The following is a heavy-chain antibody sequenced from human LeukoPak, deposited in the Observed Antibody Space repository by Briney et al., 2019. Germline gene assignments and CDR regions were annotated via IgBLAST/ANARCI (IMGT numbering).Heavy chain of an antibody. D-gene: IGHD3-3*01. V-gene: IGHV4-34*01. CDR1: GGSFSGYY. Sequence: PSETLSLTCAVYGGSFSGYYWSWIRQPPGKGLEWIGEINHSGSTNYNPSLKSRVTISVDTSKNQFSLKLSSVTAADTAVYYCARRYYDFWSSYYYYYYYMDVWGKGTTVTVSS. CDR2: INHSGST. CDR3: ARRYYDFWSSYYYYYYYMDV. J-gene: IGHJ6*03.